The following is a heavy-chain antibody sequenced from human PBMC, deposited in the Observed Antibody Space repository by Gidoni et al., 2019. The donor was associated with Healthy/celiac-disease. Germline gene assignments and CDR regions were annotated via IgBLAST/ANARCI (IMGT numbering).Heavy chain of an antibody. J-gene: IGHJ4*02. D-gene: IGHD3-16*02. CDR3: ARDHIPYYDYVWGSYRPPIDY. CDR1: GLTFSSYD. Sequence: QVQLVESGGGVVQPGRSLRLSCAAPGLTFSSYDMHGVRQAPGKGLEWVAVISYDGSNKYYADSVKGRFTISRDNSKNTLYLQMNSLRAEDTAVYYCARDHIPYYDYVWGSYRPPIDYWGQGTLVTVSS. CDR2: ISYDGSNK. V-gene: IGHV3-30-3*01.